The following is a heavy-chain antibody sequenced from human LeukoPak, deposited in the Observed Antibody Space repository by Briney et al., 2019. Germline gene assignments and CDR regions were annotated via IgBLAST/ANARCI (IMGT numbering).Heavy chain of an antibody. CDR3: ASLHIDYYDSIPFDY. CDR1: GFTFGSYW. V-gene: IGHV3-7*01. CDR2: IKQDGSEK. J-gene: IGHJ4*02. D-gene: IGHD3-22*01. Sequence: GGSLRLSCAASGFTFGSYWMSWVRQAPGKGLEWVANIKQDGSEKYYVDSVKGRFTVSRDNAKNSLYLQMNSLRAEDTAVYYCASLHIDYYDSIPFDYWGQGTLVTVSS.